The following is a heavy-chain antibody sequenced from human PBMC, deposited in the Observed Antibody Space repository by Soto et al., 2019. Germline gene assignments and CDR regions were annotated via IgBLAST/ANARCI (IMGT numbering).Heavy chain of an antibody. Sequence: QVQLVASGGGVVQPGRSLRLSCAASGFTFSSYGMHWVRQAPGKGLEWVAVIWYDGSNKYYADSVKGRFTISRDNSKNTLYLQMNSLRAEDTAVYYCANYADAFDIWGQGTMVTVSS. CDR2: IWYDGSNK. D-gene: IGHD2-2*01. J-gene: IGHJ3*02. V-gene: IGHV3-33*06. CDR1: GFTFSSYG. CDR3: ANYADAFDI.